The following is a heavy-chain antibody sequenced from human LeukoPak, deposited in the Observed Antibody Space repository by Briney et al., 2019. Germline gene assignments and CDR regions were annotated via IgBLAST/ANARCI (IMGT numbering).Heavy chain of an antibody. CDR3: AKLPCSGGSCYLDY. Sequence: PGRSLRLSCAASGFTFSSYGMHWVRQAPGKGLEWVAVIWYDGSNKYYADSVKGRFTISRDNSKNTLYLQMNSLRAEDTAVYYCAKLPCSGGSCYLDYWGQGTLVTVSS. CDR1: GFTFSSYG. D-gene: IGHD2-15*01. J-gene: IGHJ4*02. CDR2: IWYDGSNK. V-gene: IGHV3-33*06.